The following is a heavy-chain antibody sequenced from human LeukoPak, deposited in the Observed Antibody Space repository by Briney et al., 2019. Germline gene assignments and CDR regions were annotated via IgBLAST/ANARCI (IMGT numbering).Heavy chain of an antibody. D-gene: IGHD3-22*01. CDR1: GYTLTELS. CDR3: ATVFVGYDSSGSYGMDV. CDR2: FDPEDGET. Sequence: EASVKVSCKVSGYTLTELSMHWVRQAPGKGLEWMGGFDPEDGETIYAQKFQGRVTMTEDTSTDTAYMELSSLRSEDTAVYYCATVFVGYDSSGSYGMDVWGQGTTVTVSS. V-gene: IGHV1-24*01. J-gene: IGHJ6*02.